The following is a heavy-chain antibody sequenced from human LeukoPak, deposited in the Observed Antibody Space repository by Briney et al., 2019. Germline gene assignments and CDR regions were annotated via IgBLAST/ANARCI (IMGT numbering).Heavy chain of an antibody. CDR3: AREAIAVAGDFDY. CDR1: GYTFTGYY. Sequence: GASVKVSCKASGYTFTGYYIHWVRQAPGQGLEWMGGINPNSGGTNYAQKFQGRVTMTRDTSISTAYMELSRLRSDDTAVYYCAREAIAVAGDFDYWGQGTLVTVSS. D-gene: IGHD6-19*01. CDR2: INPNSGGT. V-gene: IGHV1-2*02. J-gene: IGHJ4*02.